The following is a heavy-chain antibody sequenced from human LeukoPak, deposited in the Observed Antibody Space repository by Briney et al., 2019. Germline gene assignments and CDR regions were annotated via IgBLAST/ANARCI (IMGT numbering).Heavy chain of an antibody. V-gene: IGHV3-33*01. CDR2: IWYDGSNK. Sequence: PGRSLRLSCAASGFLFSGYGMHWVRQAPGKGLEWVAVIWYDGSNKYYADSVKGRFTISRDNSKNTLYLQMNSLRAEDTAVYYCARDKIRGYYDNNGYPLDYWGQGTLVTVSS. D-gene: IGHD3-22*01. CDR1: GFLFSGYG. J-gene: IGHJ4*02. CDR3: ARDKIRGYYDNNGYPLDY.